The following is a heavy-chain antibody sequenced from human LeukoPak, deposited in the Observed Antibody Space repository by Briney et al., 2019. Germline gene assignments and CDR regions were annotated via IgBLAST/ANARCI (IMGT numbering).Heavy chain of an antibody. CDR2: ISRSGSTI. CDR3: ARDDFVDWMWEPYYYYGMDV. CDR1: GFTFSSYE. J-gene: IGHJ6*02. D-gene: IGHD3-16*01. Sequence: PGGSLRLSCAASGFTFSSYEMNWVRQAPGKGLEWVSYISRSGSTIYYADSVKGRFTISRDNAKNSLYLQMNSLRAEDTAVYYCARDDFVDWMWEPYYYYGMDVWGQGTTVTVSS. V-gene: IGHV3-48*03.